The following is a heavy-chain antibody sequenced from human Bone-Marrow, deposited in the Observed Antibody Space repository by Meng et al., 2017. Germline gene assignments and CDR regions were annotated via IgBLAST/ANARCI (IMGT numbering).Heavy chain of an antibody. CDR1: GFTFSSYW. V-gene: IGHV3-7*01. CDR2: IKHDGSGK. CDR3: ARVNPYDNSGYEWWSDAFDI. Sequence: GESLKISCAASGFTFSSYWMSWVRQAPGKGLEWVANIKHDGSGKYYVDSVKGRFTISRDNAKNTLYLQMNSMRAEDTTVYYCARVNPYDNSGYEWWSDAFDIWGQGAMVTVSS. D-gene: IGHD3-22*01. J-gene: IGHJ3*02.